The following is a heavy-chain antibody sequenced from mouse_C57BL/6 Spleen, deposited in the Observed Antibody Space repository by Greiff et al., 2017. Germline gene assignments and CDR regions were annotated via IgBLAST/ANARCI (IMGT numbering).Heavy chain of an antibody. V-gene: IGHV1-69*01. D-gene: IGHD2-3*01. J-gene: IGHJ1*03. CDR2: IDPSDSYT. CDR3: ARLFDGYYRYFEG. Sequence: QVQLKQSGAELVMPGASVKLSCKASGYTFTSYWMHWVKQRPGQGLEWIGEIDPSDSYTNYNQKFKGKSTLTVDKSSSTAYMQLSSLTSKYTAVYYGARLFDGYYRYFEGWGTGTTVTVSS. CDR1: GYTFTSYW.